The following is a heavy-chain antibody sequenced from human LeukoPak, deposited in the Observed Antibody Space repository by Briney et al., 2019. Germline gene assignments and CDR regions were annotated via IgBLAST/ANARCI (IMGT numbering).Heavy chain of an antibody. V-gene: IGHV1-46*01. D-gene: IGHD5-24*01. CDR2: INPPSGTT. CDR3: ARESLEMATNAFDI. J-gene: IGHJ3*02. Sequence: ASVKVCCKASGYTFTRYYIHWVRQAPGQGLEWMGTINPPSGTTTYAQKFQGRVTLTRDTATSTVYMELSSLRSEDTAFYYCARESLEMATNAFDIWGQGTMVTVSS. CDR1: GYTFTRYY.